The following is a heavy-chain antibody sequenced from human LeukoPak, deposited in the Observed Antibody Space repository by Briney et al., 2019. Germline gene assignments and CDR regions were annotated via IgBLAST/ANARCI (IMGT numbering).Heavy chain of an antibody. CDR1: GYTLTELS. J-gene: IGHJ4*02. CDR2: FDPEDGET. CDR3: ATVYYDYVWGSLIDY. Sequence: ASVKVSCKVSGYTLTELSMHWVRQAPGKGLEWMGGFDPEDGETIYAQKFQGSVTMTEDTSTDTAYMELSSLRSEDTAVYYCATVYYDYVWGSLIDYWGQGTLVTVSS. V-gene: IGHV1-24*01. D-gene: IGHD3-16*01.